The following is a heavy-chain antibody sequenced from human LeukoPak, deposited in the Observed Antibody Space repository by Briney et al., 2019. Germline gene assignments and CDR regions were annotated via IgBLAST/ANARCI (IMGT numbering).Heavy chain of an antibody. D-gene: IGHD3-10*01. J-gene: IGHJ4*02. CDR1: GYTFTSYD. V-gene: IGHV1-8*03. Sequence: ASVKVSCKASGYTFTSYDINWVRQATGQGLEWMGWMNPNSGNTGYAQKFQGRVTITRDMSTSTVYMELSSLRSEDTAVYYCARGLGVRGGENDYWGQGTLVAVSS. CDR3: ARGLGVRGGENDY. CDR2: MNPNSGNT.